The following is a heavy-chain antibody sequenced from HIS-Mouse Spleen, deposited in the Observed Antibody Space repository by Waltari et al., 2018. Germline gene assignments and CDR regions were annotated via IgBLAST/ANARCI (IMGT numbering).Heavy chain of an antibody. J-gene: IGHJ4*02. Sequence: QVTLRESGPALVKPTQTLPLTCTFSGFSLSTRGMCVSWIRQPPGKALEWLARIDWDDDKYYSTSLKTRLTISKDTSKNQVVLTMTNMDPVDTATYYCARIAEGYSSGWYAFDYWGQGTLVTVSS. D-gene: IGHD6-19*01. CDR1: GFSLSTRGMC. CDR3: ARIAEGYSSGWYAFDY. V-gene: IGHV2-70*15. CDR2: IDWDDDK.